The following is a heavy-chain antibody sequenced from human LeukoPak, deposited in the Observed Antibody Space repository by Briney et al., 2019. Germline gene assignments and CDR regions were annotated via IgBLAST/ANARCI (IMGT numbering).Heavy chain of an antibody. V-gene: IGHV5-51*01. CDR2: IYPGDSGT. CDR1: GYGFSNYW. J-gene: IGHJ4*02. Sequence: GESLKISCKGSGYGFSNYWIAWVRQTPGKGLEWMGSIYPGDSGTTYSPSFQGQVIISADKSISTAYLQWSSLKASDTAMFYCARQGGYDSRLIDYWGQGTLVTVSS. D-gene: IGHD3-22*01. CDR3: ARQGGYDSRLIDY.